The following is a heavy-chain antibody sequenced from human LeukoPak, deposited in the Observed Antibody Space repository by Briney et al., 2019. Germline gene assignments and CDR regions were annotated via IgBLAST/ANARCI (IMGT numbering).Heavy chain of an antibody. CDR2: VYHSGT. D-gene: IGHD6-25*01. CDR1: GYIIGSGYY. CDR3: AKSSGGGGHDS. J-gene: IGHJ5*01. V-gene: IGHV4-38-2*02. Sequence: PSETLSLTCTVSGYIIGSGYYWAWIRQPPGKGLEWIGCVYHSGTYYKSSLTSRVTISMDTSKNQFSLKLTSVTAADSAFYYCAKSSGGGGHDSWGQGTLVTVSS.